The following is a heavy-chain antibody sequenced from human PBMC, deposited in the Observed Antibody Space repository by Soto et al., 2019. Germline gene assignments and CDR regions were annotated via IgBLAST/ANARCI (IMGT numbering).Heavy chain of an antibody. D-gene: IGHD3-3*01. CDR3: ARLSYDFWSGYRAPDLDY. CDR1: GFTFSSYA. J-gene: IGHJ4*02. V-gene: IGHV3-30-3*01. CDR2: ISYDGSNK. Sequence: QAGGSLRLSCAASGFTFSSYAMHWVRQAPGKGLEWVAVISYDGSNKYYADSVKGRFTISRDNSKNTLYLQMNSLRAEDTAVYYCARLSYDFWSGYRAPDLDYWGQGTLVTVSS.